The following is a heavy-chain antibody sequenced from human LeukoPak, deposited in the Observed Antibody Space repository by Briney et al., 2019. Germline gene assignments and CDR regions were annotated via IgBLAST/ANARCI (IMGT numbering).Heavy chain of an antibody. V-gene: IGHV3-11*06. Sequence: GGSLRLSCAASGFTFSDYYMSWIRQAPGKGLEWVSSITSSSSYIFYADSVKGRFTISRDNAKNSLYLQMDSLGPEDTAVYYCARDPYNGAYGNDYYYYMDVWGKGTTV. J-gene: IGHJ6*03. CDR1: GFTFSDYY. CDR2: ITSSSSYI. D-gene: IGHD1-26*01. CDR3: ARDPYNGAYGNDYYYYMDV.